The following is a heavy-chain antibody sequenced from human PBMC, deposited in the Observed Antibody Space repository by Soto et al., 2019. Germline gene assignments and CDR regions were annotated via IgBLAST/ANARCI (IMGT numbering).Heavy chain of an antibody. D-gene: IGHD4-17*01. CDR2: ISAYNGNT. CDR1: GYTFTSYG. J-gene: IGHJ6*03. CDR3: AKVASMTTVTPWAGYYYYYMDV. Sequence: ASVKVSCKASGYTFTSYGISWVRQAPGQGLEWMGWISAYNGNTNYAQKLQGRVTMTTDTSTSTAYMELRSLRSDDTAVYYCAKVASMTTVTPWAGYYYYYMDVWGKGTTVTVSS. V-gene: IGHV1-18*01.